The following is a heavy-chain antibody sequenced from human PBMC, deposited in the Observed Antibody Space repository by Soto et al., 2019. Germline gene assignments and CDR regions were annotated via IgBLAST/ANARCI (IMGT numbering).Heavy chain of an antibody. D-gene: IGHD5-12*01. V-gene: IGHV3-33*01. CDR1: GFTYSSYG. CDR3: ARDSAWLFDS. Sequence: QVQLVESGGGVVQPGRSLRLSCAVSGFTYSSYGMHWVRQAPGKGLEWVAVIWYDGSNKYYADSVKGGFIISGDDSKNPLSLQMTSLRAGDTAVYYCARDSAWLFDSWGQGTLVTVSS. J-gene: IGHJ4*02. CDR2: IWYDGSNK.